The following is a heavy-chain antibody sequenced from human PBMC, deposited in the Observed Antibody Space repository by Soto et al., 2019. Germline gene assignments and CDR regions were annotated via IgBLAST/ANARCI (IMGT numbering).Heavy chain of an antibody. CDR3: AREVCSGGTCSVDRRRSWFDP. J-gene: IGHJ5*02. D-gene: IGHD2-15*01. CDR2: IYSGGST. Sequence: EVQLVESGGGLIQPGGSLRLSCAASGFTVSNNYLNWVRQAPGKGLEWVSVIYSGGSTFYADSVKGRFTISRDKSKNTLYLQMNSLRAEDTAMYYCAREVCSGGTCSVDRRRSWFDPWGQGTLVIVSS. V-gene: IGHV3-53*01. CDR1: GFTVSNNY.